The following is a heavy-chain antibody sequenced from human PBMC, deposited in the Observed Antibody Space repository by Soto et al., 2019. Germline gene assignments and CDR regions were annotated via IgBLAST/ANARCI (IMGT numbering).Heavy chain of an antibody. CDR2: IYYTGST. V-gene: IGHV4-39*01. Sequence: SETLSLTCTVSGGSVSSSSYYWGWIRQPPGKGLEWIGTIYYTGSTSYSPSLKSRVTISVDTSKTQFSLNLSSVTAADTAVYYCAGRRAGDYYFDYWGQGTLVTVSS. CDR3: AGRRAGDYYFDY. J-gene: IGHJ4*02. D-gene: IGHD1-26*01. CDR1: GGSVSSSSYY.